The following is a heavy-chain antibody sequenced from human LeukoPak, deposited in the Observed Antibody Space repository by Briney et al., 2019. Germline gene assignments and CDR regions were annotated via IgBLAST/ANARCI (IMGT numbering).Heavy chain of an antibody. CDR1: GFTFGSFS. J-gene: IGHJ4*02. CDR2: ISSSSDYI. CDR3: ARAVEYSRSSGNYFDD. V-gene: IGHV3-21*01. Sequence: GGSLRLSCAASGFTFGSFSMNWVRQAPGKGLEWVSSISSSSDYIYYADSVKGRLTISRDNAKNSVFLQMNSLRAEDTAVYYCARAVEYSRSSGNYFDDWGQGTLVTVSS. D-gene: IGHD6-6*01.